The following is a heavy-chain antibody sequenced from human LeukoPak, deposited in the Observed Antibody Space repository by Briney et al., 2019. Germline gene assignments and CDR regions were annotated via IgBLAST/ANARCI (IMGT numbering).Heavy chain of an antibody. CDR3: ARSDISVVRGAMV. Sequence: ASVKVSCKASGYTFTTYGISWVRQAPGQGLEWMGWISGYNGNTNYAQKFQGRITMTTETSTSTAYMELRSLRSDDTAVYYCARSDISVVRGAMVWGQGTLVIVSS. D-gene: IGHD3-10*02. V-gene: IGHV1-18*01. CDR2: ISGYNGNT. J-gene: IGHJ4*02. CDR1: GYTFTTYG.